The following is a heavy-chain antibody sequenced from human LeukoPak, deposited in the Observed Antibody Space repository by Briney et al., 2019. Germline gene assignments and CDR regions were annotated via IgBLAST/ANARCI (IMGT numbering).Heavy chain of an antibody. CDR3: AREIDTAIDY. Sequence: PSETLSLTCAVSGGSISSGGYSWSWIRQPPGKGLEWIGYIYHSGSTYYNPSLKSRVTISVDRTKNQFSLKLSSVTAADTAVYYCAREIDTAIDYWGQGTLVTVSS. CDR2: IYHSGST. J-gene: IGHJ4*02. V-gene: IGHV4-30-2*01. D-gene: IGHD5-18*01. CDR1: GGSISSGGYS.